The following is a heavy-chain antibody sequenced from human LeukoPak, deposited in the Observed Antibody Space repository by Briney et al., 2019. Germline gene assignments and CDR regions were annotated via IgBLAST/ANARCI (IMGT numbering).Heavy chain of an antibody. CDR3: ASEAECSGGSCYSYGWFDP. CDR2: ISYSGSA. D-gene: IGHD2-15*01. V-gene: IGHV4-61*01. Sequence: SETLSLTCTVSGGSVSSGLNKWSWIRQPPGKELEWIGDISYSGSASYNPSLRSRVTIPLDTSTNQFSLTLGSVTAADTAVYYCASEAECSGGSCYSYGWFDPWGQGTQVIVSS. CDR1: GGSVSSGLNK. J-gene: IGHJ5*02.